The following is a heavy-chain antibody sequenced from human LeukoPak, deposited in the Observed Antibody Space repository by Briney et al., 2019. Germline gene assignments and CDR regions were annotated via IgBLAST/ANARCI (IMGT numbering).Heavy chain of an antibody. J-gene: IGHJ4*02. Sequence: GGSLRLSCAASGFTVSSNYMSWVRQAPGKGLEWVSVIYSGGSTYYADSVKGQFTISRDNSKNTLYLQMNSMRAEDTAVYYCAGNVVWGTGFDYWGQGTLVTVSS. CDR3: AGNVVWGTGFDY. CDR1: GFTVSSNY. CDR2: IYSGGST. V-gene: IGHV3-53*01. D-gene: IGHD3-10*01.